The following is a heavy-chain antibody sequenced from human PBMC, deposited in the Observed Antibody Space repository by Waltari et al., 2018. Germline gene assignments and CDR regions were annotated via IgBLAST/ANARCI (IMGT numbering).Heavy chain of an antibody. CDR2: IYSGVSA. CDR1: GFAVRDNY. V-gene: IGHV3-53*01. Sequence: EVQVVESGGGMIQPGGSLRLSCAAPGFAVRDNYMSWVRQAPGKGLEWVAVIYSGVSAYYADAVKGRFTISRDSSENTFYLQMSSLRVEDTAVYYCARGPPISAKWELCWFDYWGQGTLVTVSS. J-gene: IGHJ4*02. D-gene: IGHD3-16*01. CDR3: ARGPPISAKWELCWFDY.